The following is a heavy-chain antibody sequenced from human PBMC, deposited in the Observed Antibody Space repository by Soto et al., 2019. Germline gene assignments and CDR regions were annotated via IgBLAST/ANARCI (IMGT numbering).Heavy chain of an antibody. CDR1: GFTFSSYW. J-gene: IGHJ6*02. Sequence: EVQLVESAGGLVQPGGSLRLSCVDSGFTFSSYWMSWVRQAPVKGLEWVGNIKQYGSEENYVDSLKGRFTISRDNAKNSMYLQMNSLRAEDTAVYYCARIAATGRGWDVWGQGTTVVVSS. CDR3: ARIAATGRGWDV. D-gene: IGHD6-13*01. V-gene: IGHV3-7*01. CDR2: IKQYGSEE.